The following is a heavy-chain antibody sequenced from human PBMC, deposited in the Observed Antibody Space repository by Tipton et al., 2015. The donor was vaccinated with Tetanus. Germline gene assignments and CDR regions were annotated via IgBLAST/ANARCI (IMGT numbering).Heavy chain of an antibody. D-gene: IGHD3-10*01. CDR1: GFAFSAYW. J-gene: IGHJ6*02. CDR2: MNSDGSST. V-gene: IGHV3-74*01. Sequence: PLRLSCAASGFAFSAYWMYWVRQAPGKGLMWVSRMNSDGSSTIYADSVKGRFTISRDDAKNTLFLQMSSLRAEDTAVYYCARDRDYYGSGSRGMDVWGQGTRVTVSS. CDR3: ARDRDYYGSGSRGMDV.